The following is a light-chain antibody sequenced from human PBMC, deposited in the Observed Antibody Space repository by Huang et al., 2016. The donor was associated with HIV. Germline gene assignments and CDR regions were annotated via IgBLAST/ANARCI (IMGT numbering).Light chain of an antibody. V-gene: IGKV1-9*01. Sequence: IQLTQSPSSLSASVGDRVTITCRASQDISSYLAWYQQKPGKVPKLLIYAASTLQTGVPSRFSGSGSETDFTLTISSLQPEDFATYYCQQLNNSPLTFGGGTKVEIK. CDR1: QDISSY. J-gene: IGKJ4*01. CDR3: QQLNNSPLT. CDR2: AAS.